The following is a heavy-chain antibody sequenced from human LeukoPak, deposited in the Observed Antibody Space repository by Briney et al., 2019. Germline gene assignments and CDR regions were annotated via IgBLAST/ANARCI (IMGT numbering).Heavy chain of an antibody. J-gene: IGHJ4*02. CDR3: ARDGLAGVDTAMPHY. D-gene: IGHD5-18*01. Sequence: ASVKVSCKASGYTFTSYGISWVRQAPGQGLEWMGWISAYNGNTNYAQKLQGRVTMTRDTSTSTVYMELSSLRSEDTAVYYCARDGLAGVDTAMPHYWGQGTLVTVSS. CDR2: ISAYNGNT. V-gene: IGHV1-18*01. CDR1: GYTFTSYG.